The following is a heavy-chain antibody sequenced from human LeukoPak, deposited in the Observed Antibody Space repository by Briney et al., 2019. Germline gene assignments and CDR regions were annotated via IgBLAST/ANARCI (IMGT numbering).Heavy chain of an antibody. Sequence: PSETLSLTCTVSGGSISSGGYYWSWIRQPPGKGLEWIGYIYHSGSTYYNPSLKSRVTISVDTSKNQFSLKLSSVTAADTAVYYCARDAGPDYYGSGSYYSNYYYYYMDVWGKGTTVTVSS. J-gene: IGHJ6*03. CDR3: ARDAGPDYYGSGSYYSNYYYYYMDV. CDR1: GGSISSGGYY. CDR2: IYHSGST. V-gene: IGHV4-30-2*01. D-gene: IGHD3-10*01.